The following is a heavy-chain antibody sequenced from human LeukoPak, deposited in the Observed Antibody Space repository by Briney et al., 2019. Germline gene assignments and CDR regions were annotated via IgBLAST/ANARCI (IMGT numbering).Heavy chain of an antibody. Sequence: GGSLRLSCAASGFTFSSYAMHWVRQAPGKGLEWVAVISYDGGNKYYADSVKGRFTISRDNSKNTLYLQMNSLRAEDTAVYYCARDLLGLEYYYGSGKAGYYSMDVWGQGTTVTVSS. V-gene: IGHV3-30-3*01. CDR2: ISYDGGNK. CDR3: ARDLLGLEYYYGSGKAGYYSMDV. D-gene: IGHD3-10*01. J-gene: IGHJ6*02. CDR1: GFTFSSYA.